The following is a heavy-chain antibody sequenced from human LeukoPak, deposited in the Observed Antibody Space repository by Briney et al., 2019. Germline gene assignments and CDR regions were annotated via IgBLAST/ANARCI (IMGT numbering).Heavy chain of an antibody. CDR3: ARHAGRLRFRAHFDY. J-gene: IGHJ4*02. CDR2: INHSGST. Sequence: SETLSLTCAVYGGSFSGYYWSWIRQPPGKGLEWIGEINHSGSTNHNPSLRSRVTISVDTSKNQFSLKLSSVTAADTAVYYCARHAGRLRFRAHFDYWGQGTLVTVSS. D-gene: IGHD5-12*01. CDR1: GGSFSGYY. V-gene: IGHV4-34*01.